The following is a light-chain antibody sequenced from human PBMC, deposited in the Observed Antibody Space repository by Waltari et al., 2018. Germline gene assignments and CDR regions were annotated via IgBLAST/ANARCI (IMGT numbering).Light chain of an antibody. Sequence: IWMPPSPSLLSASTGHSVTISCRISQGVSSYLPWYQQKPGKAPELLIYAASTLQSGVPSRFSGSGSGTDFTLTISCLQSEDFETYYCQKYYSFPYTFGQGTKLEI. V-gene: IGKV1D-8*01. CDR2: AAS. CDR1: QGVSSY. CDR3: QKYYSFPYT. J-gene: IGKJ2*01.